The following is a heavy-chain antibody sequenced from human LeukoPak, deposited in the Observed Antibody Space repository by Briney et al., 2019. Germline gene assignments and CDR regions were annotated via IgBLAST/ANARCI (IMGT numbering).Heavy chain of an antibody. Sequence: ALVKVSCKASGYTFTGYYMHWMRQSPGQGLEWMGWINLSTGGTNYAQKFQGRVTMTRDTSISTAYMELRRLRYDDTAVYYCASWAGGDEPVASFDYWGQGTLVTVSS. CDR3: ASWAGGDEPVASFDY. CDR1: GYTFTGYY. V-gene: IGHV1-2*02. D-gene: IGHD3-10*01. J-gene: IGHJ4*02. CDR2: INLSTGGT.